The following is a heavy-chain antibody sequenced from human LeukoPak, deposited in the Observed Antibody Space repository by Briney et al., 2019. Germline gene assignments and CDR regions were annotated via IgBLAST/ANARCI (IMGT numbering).Heavy chain of an antibody. CDR2: IIPIFGTA. Sequence: ASVKVSCKASGGTFSSYAISWVRQAPGQGLEWMGGIIPIFGTANYAQKFQGRVTITADESTSTAYMELSSLRSDDTAVYYCARSDITMIRGVIPNWFDPWGQGTLVIVSS. CDR3: ARSDITMIRGVIPNWFDP. CDR1: GGTFSSYA. D-gene: IGHD3-10*01. V-gene: IGHV1-69*13. J-gene: IGHJ5*02.